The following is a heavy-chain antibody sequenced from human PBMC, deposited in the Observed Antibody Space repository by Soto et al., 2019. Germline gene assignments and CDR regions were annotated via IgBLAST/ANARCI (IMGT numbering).Heavy chain of an antibody. J-gene: IGHJ5*02. CDR3: AKGKVGATTANWFDP. CDR2: ISGSGGST. Sequence: PGGSLRLSCSASVLTFSSYAMSWVRQAPRKGLEWFSAISGSGGSTYYADSVKGRFTISRDNSKNTLYLQMNGLRAEDTAVYYCAKGKVGATTANWFDPWGQGTLVTVSS. D-gene: IGHD1-26*01. CDR1: VLTFSSYA. V-gene: IGHV3-23*01.